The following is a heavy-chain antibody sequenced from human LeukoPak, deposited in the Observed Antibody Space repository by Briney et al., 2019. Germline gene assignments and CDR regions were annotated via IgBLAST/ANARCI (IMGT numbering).Heavy chain of an antibody. CDR3: ARGLPYGYSYGLDY. Sequence: SETLSLTCSVSGYPISSGYYWGWIRQPPGKGLEWIVSFFHSGTTYYNPSLKSRVTISVDTSKNQFSLKLSSVTAADTAVYYCARGLPYGYSYGLDYWGQGTLVTVSS. V-gene: IGHV4-38-2*02. CDR2: FFHSGTT. D-gene: IGHD5-18*01. CDR1: GYPISSGYY. J-gene: IGHJ4*02.